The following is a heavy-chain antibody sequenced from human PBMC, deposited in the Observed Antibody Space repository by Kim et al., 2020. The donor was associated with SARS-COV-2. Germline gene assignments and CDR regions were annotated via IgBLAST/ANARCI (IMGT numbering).Heavy chain of an antibody. Sequence: SETLSLTCAVYGGSFSDYYWNWIRQPPGKGLEWIGEINHSGSTKYNPSLKSRVTISADTSNKQFSLRMSTVTAADTAVYYCARGEAYFYDSSDYRRDYFDSWGQGTLVTVSS. J-gene: IGHJ4*02. CDR2: INHSGST. D-gene: IGHD3-22*01. V-gene: IGHV4-34*01. CDR3: ARGEAYFYDSSDYRRDYFDS. CDR1: GGSFSDYY.